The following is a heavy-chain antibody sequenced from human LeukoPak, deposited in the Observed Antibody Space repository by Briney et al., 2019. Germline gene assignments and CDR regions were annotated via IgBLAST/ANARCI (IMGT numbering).Heavy chain of an antibody. CDR3: ARADSVPAGDYHYWYMDV. D-gene: IGHD2-2*01. J-gene: IGHJ6*03. CDR2: IKPNSGDT. Sequence: ASVKVSCKASGFTLTGYYMHWVRQDPRQGLQWMGWIKPNSGDTDYAQKFQGRVTMTRDTSISTVYMELSSLRSDDTAVDYCARADSVPAGDYHYWYMDVWGKGTTVTVSS. V-gene: IGHV1-2*02. CDR1: GFTLTGYY.